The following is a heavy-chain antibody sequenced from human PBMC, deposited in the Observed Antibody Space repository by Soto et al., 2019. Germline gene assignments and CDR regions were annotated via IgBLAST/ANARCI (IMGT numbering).Heavy chain of an antibody. J-gene: IGHJ6*02. CDR2: IIPIFGTA. V-gene: IGHV1-69*13. CDR3: ARDMSSGLSHYYYGMDV. Sequence: SVKVSCKASGGTFSSYAISWVRQAPGQGLEWMGGIIPIFGTANYAQKFQGRVTITADESTSTAYMELSSLRSEDTAVYYCARDMSSGLSHYYYGMDVWGQGTTVTVSS. D-gene: IGHD6-19*01. CDR1: GGTFSSYA.